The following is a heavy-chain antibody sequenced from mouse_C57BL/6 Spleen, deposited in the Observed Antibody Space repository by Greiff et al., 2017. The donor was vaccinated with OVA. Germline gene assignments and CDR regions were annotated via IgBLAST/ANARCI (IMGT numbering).Heavy chain of an antibody. CDR2: IYPGDGDT. V-gene: IGHV1-80*01. CDR1: GYAFSSYW. J-gene: IGHJ2*01. D-gene: IGHD1-1*01. CDR3: ARPLTTVVAGECDY. Sequence: QVQLQQSGAELVKPGASVKISCKASGYAFSSYWMNWVKQRPGKGLEWIGQIYPGDGDTNYNEKFKGKATLTADKSSSTAYMQLSSLTAEDSAVYFCARPLTTVVAGECDYWGQGTTLTVSS.